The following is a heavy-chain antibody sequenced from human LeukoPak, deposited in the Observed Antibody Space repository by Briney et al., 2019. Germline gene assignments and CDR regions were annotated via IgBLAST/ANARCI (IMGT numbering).Heavy chain of an antibody. CDR3: ARRRCSSTSCTEGYYFDY. CDR2: INWNGGST. CDR1: GFTFDDYG. Sequence: GGSLRLSCAASGFTFDDYGMSWVRQAPGKGLEWVSGINWNGGSTGYADSVKCRFTISRDNAKNSLYLQMSSLRAEDTALYYCARRRCSSTSCTEGYYFDYWGQGTLVTVSS. V-gene: IGHV3-20*04. J-gene: IGHJ4*02. D-gene: IGHD2-2*01.